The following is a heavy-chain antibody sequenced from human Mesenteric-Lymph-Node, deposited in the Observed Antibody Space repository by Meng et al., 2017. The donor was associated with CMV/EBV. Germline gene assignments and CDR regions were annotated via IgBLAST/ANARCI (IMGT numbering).Heavy chain of an antibody. D-gene: IGHD5-18*01. Sequence: SGGTFSSYAIRCVRQAPGQGLEWMGRIIPILNIANYAQKFQGRVTIIADKSTNTAYMELSSLRSEDTAVYYCARDSVGGYSYGLDYWGQGTLVTVSS. CDR1: GGTFSSYA. V-gene: IGHV1-69*04. CDR2: IIPILNIA. J-gene: IGHJ4*02. CDR3: ARDSVGGYSYGLDY.